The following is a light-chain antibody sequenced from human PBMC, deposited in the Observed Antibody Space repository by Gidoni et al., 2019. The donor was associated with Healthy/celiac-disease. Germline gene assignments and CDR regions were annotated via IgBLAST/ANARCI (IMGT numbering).Light chain of an antibody. CDR2: DAS. V-gene: IGKV3-11*01. CDR1: QSVSSY. J-gene: IGKJ3*01. CDR3: QQRSNWPRLFT. Sequence: EIVLTQSPATLPLSPGASATLSCSASQSVSSYLTWYQQKPGQAPRLLIYDASNRATGIPARFSGSGSGTDFTLTISSLEPEDFAVYYCQQRSNWPRLFTFGPGTKVDIK.